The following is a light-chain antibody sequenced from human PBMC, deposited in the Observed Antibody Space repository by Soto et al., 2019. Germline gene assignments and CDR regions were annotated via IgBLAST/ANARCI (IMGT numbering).Light chain of an antibody. CDR2: DNT. CDR3: QSFDKYLSAVV. J-gene: IGLJ2*01. V-gene: IGLV1-40*01. Sequence: QSVLTQPPSVSGAPGERVTISCTGSSSDIGAGYRVRWYQQVPGTAPKLLLYDNTNRPSGVSVRFSGSKSGASASLAISGLQAEDEADYYCQSFDKYLSAVVFGGGTQLTVL. CDR1: SSDIGAGYR.